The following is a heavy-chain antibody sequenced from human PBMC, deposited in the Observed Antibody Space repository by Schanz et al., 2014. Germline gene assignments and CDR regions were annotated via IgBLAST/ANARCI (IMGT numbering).Heavy chain of an antibody. CDR1: GYTFTNHY. D-gene: IGHD2-8*01. CDR2: INPSGGNT. CDR3: AREDCTTSRCFNHADY. J-gene: IGHJ4*02. V-gene: IGHV1-46*01. Sequence: QVQLVQSGAEVKKPGASVKVSCRTSGYTFTNHYMHWVRQAPGQGLEWMGIINPSGGNTSYAQKFQGRVTMTRDTSTSTLYMELRRLRSEDTAVYYCAREDCTTSRCFNHADYWGLGTLVTVSS.